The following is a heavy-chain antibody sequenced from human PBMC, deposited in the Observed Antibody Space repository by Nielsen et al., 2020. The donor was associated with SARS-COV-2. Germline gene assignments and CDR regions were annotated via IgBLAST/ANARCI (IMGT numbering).Heavy chain of an antibody. CDR1: GFTFDNNW. CDR2: VNGDGGDT. CDR3: AKILRLQYYYYGMDV. V-gene: IGHV3-7*01. D-gene: IGHD6-25*01. Sequence: GGSLRLSCEVSGFTFDNNWMTWVRQAPGKGLEWVATVNGDGGDTYYVDSVKGRFTIFRDNPKNSMYLQMGSLWAEDTAVYYCAKILRLQYYYYGMDVWGQGTTVSVSS. J-gene: IGHJ6*02.